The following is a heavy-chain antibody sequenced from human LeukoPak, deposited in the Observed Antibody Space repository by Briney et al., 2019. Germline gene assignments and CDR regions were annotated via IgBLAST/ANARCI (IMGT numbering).Heavy chain of an antibody. V-gene: IGHV3-7*03. D-gene: IGHD5-18*01. CDR1: GLTVSNHW. J-gene: IGHJ5*02. CDR3: ASLDTAKQPLANH. CDR2: IREERGQE. Sequence: TGGSLRLSCVASGLTVSNHWMSWVRQAPRKGLEWVANIREERGQEYYVDSVKGRFTISENSAKNSLYLQMNTLRVEDTAMYYCASLDTAKQPLANHWGQGTLVTVSS.